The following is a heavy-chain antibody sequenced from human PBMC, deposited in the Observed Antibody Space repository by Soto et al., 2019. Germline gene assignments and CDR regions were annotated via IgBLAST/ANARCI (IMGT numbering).Heavy chain of an antibody. D-gene: IGHD2-21*02. CDR2: INPSGGST. J-gene: IGHJ3*02. Sequence: DAVKVSCKASGYTFTSYAMHWVRQAPGQGLEWMGIINPSGGSTSYAQKFQGRVTMTRDTSTSTVYMELSSLRSEDTAVYYCARGFIVVVTADDAFDIWGQGKMVTV. CDR3: ARGFIVVVTADDAFDI. CDR1: GYTFTSYA. V-gene: IGHV1-46*01.